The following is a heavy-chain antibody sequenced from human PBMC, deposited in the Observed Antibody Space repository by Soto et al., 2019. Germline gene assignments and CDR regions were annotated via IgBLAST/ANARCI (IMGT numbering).Heavy chain of an antibody. V-gene: IGHV3-15*07. Sequence: GGSLRLSCAASGFTFSNAWMNWVRQAPGKGLEWVGRIKSKTDGGTTDYAAPAKGRFTISRDDSKNTLYLQMNSLKTEDTAFYYCPTDDFLTVCIVGSCYPGVLYYYGRAVWGQGPTVTVSS. D-gene: IGHD2-15*01. CDR3: PTDDFLTVCIVGSCYPGVLYYYGRAV. CDR2: IKSKTDGGTT. J-gene: IGHJ6*02. CDR1: GFTFSNAW.